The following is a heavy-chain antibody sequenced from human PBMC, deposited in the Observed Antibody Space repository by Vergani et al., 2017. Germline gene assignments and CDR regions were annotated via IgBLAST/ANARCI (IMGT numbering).Heavy chain of an antibody. Sequence: EVQLVESGGGLVQPGGSLRLSCAASGFTFSDHYMDWVRQAPGKGLEWVGRTRNKANSYTTEYAASVKGRFTIARDDSKNSLYLQMNSLKIEDTAVYYCARLVYCSSTTCRKAFDIWGQGTMVTVSS. CDR1: GFTFSDHY. D-gene: IGHD2-2*01. CDR2: TRNKANSYTT. V-gene: IGHV3-72*01. CDR3: ARLVYCSSTTCRKAFDI. J-gene: IGHJ3*02.